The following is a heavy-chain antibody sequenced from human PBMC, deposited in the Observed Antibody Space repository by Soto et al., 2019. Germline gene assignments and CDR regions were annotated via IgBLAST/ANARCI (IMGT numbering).Heavy chain of an antibody. D-gene: IGHD3-16*01. CDR1: GYSFTRYG. CDR3: ARMGDVPYYYYGLDG. Sequence: VQLVQSGAEVKKPGASVKVSCKASGYSFTRYGIRWGRQATGQGLEWMGWISGYNANTNYPEKLQGRGTMTTDTSTSTAYMEVRNMLSDDTAVSYCARMGDVPYYYYGLDGWGQGTTVTVSS. J-gene: IGHJ6*02. V-gene: IGHV1-18*01. CDR2: ISGYNANT.